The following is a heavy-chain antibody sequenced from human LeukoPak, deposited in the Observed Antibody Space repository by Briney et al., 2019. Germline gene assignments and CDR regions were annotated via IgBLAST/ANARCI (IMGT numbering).Heavy chain of an antibody. Sequence: GGSPRLSCAASGFTFNSYSMNWVRQAPGKGLEWVSSISSSSTYIYYADSLKGRFTISRDNAKNSLYLQMSSLRAEDTAVYYCARDRREGFDCSSTSCPYYYSGMDVWGQGTTVTVSS. CDR2: ISSSSTYI. V-gene: IGHV3-21*01. J-gene: IGHJ6*02. CDR1: GFTFNSYS. D-gene: IGHD2-2*01. CDR3: ARDRREGFDCSSTSCPYYYSGMDV.